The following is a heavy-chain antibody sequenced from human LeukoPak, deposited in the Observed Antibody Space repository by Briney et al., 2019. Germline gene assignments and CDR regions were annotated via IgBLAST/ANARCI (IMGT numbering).Heavy chain of an antibody. CDR2: IYTSGST. V-gene: IGHV4-4*07. CDR1: GGSISSYY. D-gene: IGHD4-11*01. Sequence: SETLSLTCTVPGGSISSYYCSWIRQPAGKGLEWIGRIYTSGSTNYNPSLKSRVTMSVDTSKNQFSLKMSSVTAADTAVYYCASYTSAGAYYDFWGQGTLVTVSS. CDR3: ASYTSAGAYYDF. J-gene: IGHJ4*02.